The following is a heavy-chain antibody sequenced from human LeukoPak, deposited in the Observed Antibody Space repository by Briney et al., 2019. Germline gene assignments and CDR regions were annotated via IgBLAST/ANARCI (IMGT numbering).Heavy chain of an antibody. D-gene: IGHD3-22*01. Sequence: GGSLRLSCAASGFTFSSYWMSWVRQAPGKGLEWVSVLYSDGSTYYLDSVKGRFTISRDNAKNSLYLQMNSLRAEDTAVYYCARAGNYYDSRGGDDYWGQGTLVTVSS. CDR1: GFTFSSYW. J-gene: IGHJ4*02. V-gene: IGHV3-66*01. CDR3: ARAGNYYDSRGGDDY. CDR2: LYSDGST.